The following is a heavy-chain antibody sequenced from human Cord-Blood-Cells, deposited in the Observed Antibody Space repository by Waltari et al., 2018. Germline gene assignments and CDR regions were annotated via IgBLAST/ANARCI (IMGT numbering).Heavy chain of an antibody. CDR1: GFTVSSNY. V-gene: IGHV3-53*01. D-gene: IGHD6-13*01. CDR2: IYSGGST. Sequence: EVQLVESGGGLIQPGGSLRLSCAASGFTVSSNYMSRVGQAPGKGLEWVSVIYSGGSTYYADSVKGRFTISRDNSKNTLYLQMNSLRAEDTAVYYCARLDSSSWSHFDYWGQGTLVTVSS. CDR3: ARLDSSSWSHFDY. J-gene: IGHJ4*02.